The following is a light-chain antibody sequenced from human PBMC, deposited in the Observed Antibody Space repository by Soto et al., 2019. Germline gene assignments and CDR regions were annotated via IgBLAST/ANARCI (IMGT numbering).Light chain of an antibody. Sequence: EIVLTQSPGTLSLSPGERATLSCRASQSVSSSYLAWYQQKPGQAPRLLIYGASSRATGIPDRFSGSGSGTDFTVTISRLEVEDFAVYYCQQYGSPWTFGQGTKVEIK. CDR3: QQYGSPWT. V-gene: IGKV3-20*01. J-gene: IGKJ1*01. CDR1: QSVSSSY. CDR2: GAS.